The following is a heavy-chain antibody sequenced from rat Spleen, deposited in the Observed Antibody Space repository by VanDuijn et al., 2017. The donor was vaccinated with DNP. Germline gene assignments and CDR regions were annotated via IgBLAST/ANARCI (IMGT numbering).Heavy chain of an antibody. Sequence: EVQLVESGGDLVQPGRSLKLSCVASGFTFNNYWMAWIRQVPGKGLEWVASITSSGGSTYYPDSVKGRFTISRANAKNTLYLQMNSLRSEETATYYCARGGRYWAMDAWGQGTSVTVSS. J-gene: IGHJ4*01. V-gene: IGHV5-31*01. CDR1: GFTFNNYW. CDR3: ARGGRYWAMDA. D-gene: IGHD1-5*01. CDR2: ITSSGGST.